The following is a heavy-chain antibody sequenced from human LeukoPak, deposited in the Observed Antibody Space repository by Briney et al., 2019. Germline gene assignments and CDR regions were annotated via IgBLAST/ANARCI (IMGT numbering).Heavy chain of an antibody. CDR2: IYRGGDT. Sequence: PGGSLRLSCAASGFTVTDTYVSWVRQAPGKGLQWVSVIYRGGDTHYVDSVMGRFTISRDSSRNMVYLQLNSLRAEDTAVYYCASRAASGSYFFDSWGQGTLVTVSS. V-gene: IGHV3-53*01. D-gene: IGHD1-26*01. J-gene: IGHJ4*02. CDR3: ASRAASGSYFFDS. CDR1: GFTVTDTY.